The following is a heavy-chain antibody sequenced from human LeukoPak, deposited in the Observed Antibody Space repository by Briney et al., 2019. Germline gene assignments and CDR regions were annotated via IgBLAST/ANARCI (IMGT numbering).Heavy chain of an antibody. J-gene: IGHJ4*02. CDR3: AKGPYYGSGGTIDY. CDR1: GFTFSSYA. CDR2: ISGSGGST. Sequence: GGSLRLSCAASGFTFSSYAMSWLRQAPGKGLEWVSAISGSGGSTYYADSVKGRFTISRDNSKNTLYLQMNSLRAEDTAVYYCAKGPYYGSGGTIDYWGLGTLVTVSS. D-gene: IGHD3-10*01. V-gene: IGHV3-23*01.